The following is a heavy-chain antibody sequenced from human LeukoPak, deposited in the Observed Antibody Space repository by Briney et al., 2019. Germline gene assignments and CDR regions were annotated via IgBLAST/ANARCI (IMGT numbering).Heavy chain of an antibody. D-gene: IGHD3-10*01. V-gene: IGHV4-30-2*01. CDR2: IYHSGNT. CDR1: GGAISSGGSS. J-gene: IGHJ4*02. CDR3: AGSSQPPVY. Sequence: SQTLSLTCTVSGGAISSGGSSWSWIRQPQGKGLEWIGYIYHSGNTYYNPSLKSRVTISVDRSRNQFSLKLSSVTAADTAVYYCAGSSQPPVYWGQGTLVTVSS.